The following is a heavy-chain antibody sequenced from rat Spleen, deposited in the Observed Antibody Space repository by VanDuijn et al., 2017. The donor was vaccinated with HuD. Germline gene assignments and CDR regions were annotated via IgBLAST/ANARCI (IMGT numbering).Heavy chain of an antibody. CDR3: TRQGIRGTDS. CDR1: GFSLTDYS. V-gene: IGHV2-19*01. CDR2: IQSGGTT. Sequence: QVQLKESGPGLVQSSQTLSLTCTVSGFSLTDYSVHWVRQPPGKGLEWMGRIQSGGTTNYNSALNSRLSISRDTSKSQVFLKMNSLQTEDTAIYFCTRQGIRGTDSWGQGVMVTVSS. J-gene: IGHJ2*01. D-gene: IGHD4-3*01.